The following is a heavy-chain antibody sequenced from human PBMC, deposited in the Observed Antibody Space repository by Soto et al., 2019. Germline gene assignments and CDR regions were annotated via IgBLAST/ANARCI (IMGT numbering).Heavy chain of an antibody. CDR1: GYTFTSYA. V-gene: IGHV1-3*01. CDR3: ARVLDSSSGVDDWYFDL. Sequence: ASVKVSCTASGYTFTSYAMHWVRQAPGQRLEWMGWINAGNGNTKYSQKFQGRVTITRDTSASTVYMELSSLRSEDTAVYYCARVLDSSSGVDDWYFDLWGRGTLVTVSS. J-gene: IGHJ2*01. CDR2: INAGNGNT. D-gene: IGHD6-6*01.